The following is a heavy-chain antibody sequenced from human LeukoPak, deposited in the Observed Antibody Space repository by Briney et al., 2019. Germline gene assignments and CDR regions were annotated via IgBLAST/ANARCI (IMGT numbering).Heavy chain of an antibody. CDR1: GYTFTSYD. CDR2: MNPNSGNT. D-gene: IGHD1-14*01. V-gene: IGHV1-8*01. Sequence: ASVKVSCKASGYTFTSYDINWARQATGQGLEWMGWMNPNSGNTGYAQKFQGRVTMTRNTSISTAYMELSSLRSEDTAVYYCARDRSPMGEPLPGRFDPWGQGTLVTVSS. J-gene: IGHJ5*02. CDR3: ARDRSPMGEPLPGRFDP.